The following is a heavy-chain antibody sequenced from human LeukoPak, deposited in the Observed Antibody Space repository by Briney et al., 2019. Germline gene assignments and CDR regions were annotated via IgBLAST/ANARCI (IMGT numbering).Heavy chain of an antibody. J-gene: IGHJ4*02. V-gene: IGHV3-30-3*01. CDR3: ARDLGPVRTNDY. D-gene: IGHD3-16*01. Sequence: PGRSLTLSCAASGFTFSNYAMHWVRQAPGKGLEWVAVISYDDGSNKYYGDSVKGRSTIFRDNSENTLYLQMNSLRAEDTAVYYCARDLGPVRTNDYWGQGTLVTVSS. CDR2: ISYDDGSNK. CDR1: GFTFSNYA.